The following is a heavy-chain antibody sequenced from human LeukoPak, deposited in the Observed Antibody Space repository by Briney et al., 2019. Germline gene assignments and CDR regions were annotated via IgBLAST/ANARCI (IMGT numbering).Heavy chain of an antibody. V-gene: IGHV3-7*01. CDR3: SRDGGELWPLDE. CDR1: GFPFKGYW. J-gene: IGHJ4*02. CDR2: IKPDGSET. Sequence: GGSLRLSCVASGFPFKGYWMTWVRQSPGKGLDWVANIKPDGSETNYLDSVKGRFTISRDNARDSLFLEMNNLRVDDTAVYYCSRDGGELWPLDEWGQGILVTVSS. D-gene: IGHD3-10*01.